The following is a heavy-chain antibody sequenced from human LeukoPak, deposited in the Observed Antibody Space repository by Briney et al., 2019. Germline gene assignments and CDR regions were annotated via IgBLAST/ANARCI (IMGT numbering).Heavy chain of an antibody. CDR1: GFTFSSYE. Sequence: PGGSLRLSCAASGFTFSSYEMNWVRQAPGKGLEWVSYIDSSGRTKYYADSAKGRFTISRDNAKNSLYLQMNSLKAEDTSVYYCARYNGGLDYWGQGTLVTVSS. CDR2: IDSSGRTK. V-gene: IGHV3-48*03. J-gene: IGHJ4*02. CDR3: ARYNGGLDY. D-gene: IGHD4-23*01.